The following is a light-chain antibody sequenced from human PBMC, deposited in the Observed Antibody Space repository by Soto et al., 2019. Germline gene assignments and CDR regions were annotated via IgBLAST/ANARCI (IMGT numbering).Light chain of an antibody. Sequence: QLVLTQSPSASASLGASVMLTGTLSSGHSSYAIAWHQQQAEKGPRYLMKLNSDGSHSKGDGIPDRFSGSSSGAERYLTISSLQSEDEADYYCQTWGTGIHVLFGGGTKLTVL. CDR3: QTWGTGIHVL. CDR1: SGHSSYA. CDR2: LNSDGSH. V-gene: IGLV4-69*01. J-gene: IGLJ2*01.